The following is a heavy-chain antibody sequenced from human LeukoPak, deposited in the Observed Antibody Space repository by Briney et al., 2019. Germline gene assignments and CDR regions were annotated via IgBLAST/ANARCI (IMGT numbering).Heavy chain of an antibody. CDR2: IYYSGST. CDR1: GGSISSSSYY. J-gene: IGHJ5*02. D-gene: IGHD6-6*01. V-gene: IGHV4-39*01. CDR3: ARYEQLEGWSAP. Sequence: SETLSLTCTVSGGSISSSSYYWGWIRQPPGKGLEWIGSIYYSGSTYYNPSLKSRVTISVDTSKNQFSLKLSSVTAADTAVYYCARYEQLEGWSAPWGQGTLVTVSS.